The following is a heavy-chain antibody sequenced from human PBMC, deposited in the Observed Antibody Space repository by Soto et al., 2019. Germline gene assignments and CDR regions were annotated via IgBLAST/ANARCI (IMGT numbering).Heavy chain of an antibody. CDR1: GFTVSSNY. CDR3: ARVRGGTAIKKGFDL. V-gene: IGHV3-66*01. J-gene: IGHJ2*01. D-gene: IGHD3-10*01. CDR2: IYSGGTT. Sequence: EVQLVESGGGLVQPGGSLTLSCAVSGFTVSSNYMSWVRKAPGKGLEWVSIIYSGGTTYYADSVTGRFTISRDTSKNTLSLQMDSLSPGDTAVYYCARVRGGTAIKKGFDLWGRGALVTVSS.